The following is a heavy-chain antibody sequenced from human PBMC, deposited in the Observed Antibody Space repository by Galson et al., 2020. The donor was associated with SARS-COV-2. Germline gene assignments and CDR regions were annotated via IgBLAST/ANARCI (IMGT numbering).Heavy chain of an antibody. Sequence: ASETLSLTCTVSGGSISSSSYYWGWLRQTPGKGREWFGSIYYSGSTYYNPSLKSPVTISVHTSENQFSLKLSSVTAADTAVYYCARKGYSYAFDIWGQGTMVTVSS. CDR1: GGSISSSSYY. CDR3: ARKGYSYAFDI. J-gene: IGHJ3*02. V-gene: IGHV4-39*01. CDR2: IYYSGST. D-gene: IGHD5-18*01.